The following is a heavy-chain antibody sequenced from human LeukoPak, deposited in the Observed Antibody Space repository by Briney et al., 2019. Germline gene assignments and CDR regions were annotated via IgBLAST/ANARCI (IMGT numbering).Heavy chain of an antibody. D-gene: IGHD3-22*01. CDR3: ASMPSYYDGSGYYYVNY. V-gene: IGHV3-11*01. J-gene: IGHJ4*02. CDR2: ISSSGTTI. CDR1: GFTFSDYY. Sequence: GSLRLSCAASGFTFSDYYMSWIRQAPGKGLEWVSFISSSGTTIYYAASVKGRFTISRDNAKNSLYLQMNSLRADDTAVYYCASMPSYYDGSGYYYVNYWGQGTLVTVSS.